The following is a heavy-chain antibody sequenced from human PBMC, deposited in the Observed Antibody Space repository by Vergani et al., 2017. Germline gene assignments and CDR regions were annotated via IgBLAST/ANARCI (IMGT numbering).Heavy chain of an antibody. CDR2: IDHTGRP. Sequence: QVQLQQWGGGLLKPSETLSLTCVVNGGSFTSYHWTWIRQSPGEGLERVGDIDHTGRPDYNPSLKSRLTMSVDNSRHQFSLMLNSGTATDTAIYFCARVKTETNGHLFYYYYMDVWGQGTAGTVS. V-gene: IGHV4-34*01. CDR3: ARVKTETNGHLFYYYYMDV. J-gene: IGHJ6*03. D-gene: IGHD2-8*01. CDR1: GGSFTSYH.